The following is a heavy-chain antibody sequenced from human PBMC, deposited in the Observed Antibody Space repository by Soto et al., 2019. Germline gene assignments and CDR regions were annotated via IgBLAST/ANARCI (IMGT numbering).Heavy chain of an antibody. V-gene: IGHV4-59*01. D-gene: IGHD6-13*01. CDR3: ARRYGTVFDY. Sequence: QVQLQESGPGLVKPSETLSLTCTVSGGSISSYYWSLIRQPPGKGLEWIGSIYYSGSTNYNPSLKRRGTISVDTSNTQFSLKLSSVTAADTAVYYCARRYGTVFDYWGQGTLVTVAS. CDR1: GGSISSYY. J-gene: IGHJ4*02. CDR2: IYYSGST.